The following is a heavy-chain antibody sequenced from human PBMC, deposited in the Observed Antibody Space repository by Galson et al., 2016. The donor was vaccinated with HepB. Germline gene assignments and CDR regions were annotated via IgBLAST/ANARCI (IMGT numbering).Heavy chain of an antibody. D-gene: IGHD4-17*01. CDR1: GFIFSSYW. CDR3: ATHGGTTVKHGFDY. Sequence: SLRLSCAASGFIFSSYWVAWLRQTPEKGLQWAANMNQDGSQIYYVDSVKGRFSISRDNAKSSLYLQMNGLGAEDTAVYYCATHGGTTVKHGFDYWGQGTLVTVSS. CDR2: MNQDGSQI. V-gene: IGHV3-7*03. J-gene: IGHJ4*02.